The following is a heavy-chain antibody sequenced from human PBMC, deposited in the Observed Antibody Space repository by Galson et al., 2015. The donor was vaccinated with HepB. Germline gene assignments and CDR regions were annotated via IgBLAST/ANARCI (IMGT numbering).Heavy chain of an antibody. CDR2: IWYDGSNK. CDR1: GFSFSNYA. D-gene: IGHD2-21*02. CDR3: ARQVTGSLDY. Sequence: SLRLSCAASGFSFSNYAMHWVRQAPGKGLGWVAFIWYDGSNKYADSVKGRFTISRDNSKNTLYLQMNSLRAEDTAVYYCARQVTGSLDYWGQGTLVTVSS. J-gene: IGHJ4*02. V-gene: IGHV3-33*01.